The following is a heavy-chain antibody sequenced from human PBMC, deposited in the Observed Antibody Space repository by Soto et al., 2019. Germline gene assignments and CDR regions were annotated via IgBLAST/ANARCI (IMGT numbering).Heavy chain of an antibody. CDR2: IFFSWTT. J-gene: IGHJ6*02. D-gene: IGHD3-16*01. Sequence: QVQLRESGPGLVMPSQTLSLTCTVSGDSIGSGNKYWSWIRQGPGKGLDGIGYIFFSWTTYYNPSLKSPLTMSLETSQNQFSLKLNSVTAADTAVYFCARVPSPFDFYYAMDVWGQGTTVTVSS. CDR3: ARVPSPFDFYYAMDV. CDR1: GDSIGSGNKY. V-gene: IGHV4-30-4*01.